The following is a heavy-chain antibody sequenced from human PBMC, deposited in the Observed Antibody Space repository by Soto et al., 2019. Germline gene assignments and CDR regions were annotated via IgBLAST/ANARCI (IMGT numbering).Heavy chain of an antibody. CDR2: IYHSGST. Sequence: PSETLSLTCAVSGGSISSGGYSWSWIRQPPGKGLEWIGEIYHSGSTNYNPSLKSRVTISVDKSKNRFSLKLSSVTAADTAVYYCARVSGSYYYGMDVWGQGITVTVSS. CDR1: GGSISSGGYS. CDR3: ARVSGSYYYGMDV. J-gene: IGHJ6*02. D-gene: IGHD1-26*01. V-gene: IGHV4-30-2*01.